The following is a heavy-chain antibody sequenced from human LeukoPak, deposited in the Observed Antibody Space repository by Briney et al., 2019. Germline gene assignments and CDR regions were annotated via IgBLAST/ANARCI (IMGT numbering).Heavy chain of an antibody. CDR2: ISAYNGNT. V-gene: IGHV1-18*01. J-gene: IGHJ6*02. CDR3: ARGVVGSVYYYYYGMDV. D-gene: IGHD2-2*01. Sequence: ASVKVSCKASGYTFTSYGISWVRQAPGQGPEWMGWISAYNGNTNYAQKLQGRVTMTTDTSTSTAYMELRSLRSDDTAVYYCARGVVGSVYYYYYGMDVWGQGTTVTVSS. CDR1: GYTFTSYG.